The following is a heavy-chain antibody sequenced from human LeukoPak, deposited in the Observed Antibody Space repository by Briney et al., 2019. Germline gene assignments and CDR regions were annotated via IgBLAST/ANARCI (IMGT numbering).Heavy chain of an antibody. D-gene: IGHD6-13*01. J-gene: IGHJ1*01. CDR1: GGSFSGYY. V-gene: IGHV4-34*01. CDR2: INHSGST. CDR3: ARAAYSSSTFQH. Sequence: SETLSLTCAVYGGSFSGYYWSWIRQPPGKGLEWIGEINHSGSTNYNPSLKSRVTISVDTSENQFSLKLNSVTAADTAVYYCARAAYSSSTFQHWGQGTLVTVSS.